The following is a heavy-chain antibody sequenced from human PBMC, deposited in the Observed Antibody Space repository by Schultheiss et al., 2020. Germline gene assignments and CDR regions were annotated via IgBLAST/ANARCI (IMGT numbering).Heavy chain of an antibody. CDR3: AREIGYCSGGSCYENWFDP. CDR2: IYHSGST. CDR1: GGSISSSSYY. V-gene: IGHV4-39*07. J-gene: IGHJ5*02. Sequence: SQTLSLTCTVSGGSISSSSYYWGWIRQPPGKGLEWIGEIYHSGSTYYNPSLKSRVTISVDRSKNQFSLKLSSVTAADTAVYYCAREIGYCSGGSCYENWFDPWGQGTLVTVSS. D-gene: IGHD2-15*01.